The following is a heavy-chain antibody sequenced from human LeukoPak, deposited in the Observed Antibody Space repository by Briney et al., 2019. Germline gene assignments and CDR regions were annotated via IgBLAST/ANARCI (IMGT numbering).Heavy chain of an antibody. CDR3: ARGRVYYYDSSGYYYFDY. Sequence: TGGSLRLSCAASGFTFSSYEMNWVRQAPGKGLEWVSYISSSGSTIYYADSVKGRFTISRDNAKNSLYLQMNSLRAEDTAVYYCARGRVYYYDSSGYYYFDYWGQGTLVTVSS. J-gene: IGHJ4*02. V-gene: IGHV3-48*03. CDR1: GFTFSSYE. D-gene: IGHD3-22*01. CDR2: ISSSGSTI.